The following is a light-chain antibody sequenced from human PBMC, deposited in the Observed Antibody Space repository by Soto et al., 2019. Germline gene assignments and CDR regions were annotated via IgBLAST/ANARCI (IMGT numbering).Light chain of an antibody. CDR2: VAS. CDR1: QSVSSSY. CDR3: QQYGSLPNT. Sequence: EIVLTQSPGTLSLSPGERATLSCRASQSVSSSYLAWYQQKPGQAPRLLIYVASNRSTGIPDTFSGSGSVTDFTLTNSRLEPEDFAVYYCQQYGSLPNTFGQGTKLEIK. J-gene: IGKJ2*01. V-gene: IGKV3-20*01.